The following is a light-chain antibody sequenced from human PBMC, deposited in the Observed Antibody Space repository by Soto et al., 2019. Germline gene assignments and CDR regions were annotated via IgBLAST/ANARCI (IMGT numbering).Light chain of an antibody. CDR1: QGISSY. V-gene: IGKV1-9*01. CDR3: QRPSDYPIT. J-gene: IGKJ5*01. Sequence: DVQLTQSPSFLCASVGDRVTITCRASQGISSYLAWYQQKPGKAPKFLIYAASPLQSGVPSRFSGSGSGTEFTLTIRSLQPEDFATYYCQRPSDYPITIGQRTRLQIK. CDR2: AAS.